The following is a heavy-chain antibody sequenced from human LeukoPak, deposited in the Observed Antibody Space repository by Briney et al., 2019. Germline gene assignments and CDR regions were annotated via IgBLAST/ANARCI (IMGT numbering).Heavy chain of an antibody. CDR1: GFTFDGYA. Sequence: GGSLRLSCAASGFTFDGYAMHWVRQAPGKGLEYVSGISSNGGSTYHANSVKGRFSISRDNSKNTLYLQMGSLRPEDMAVYYCAREFCTNGVCYRRFDYWGQGTLVTVSS. J-gene: IGHJ4*02. CDR2: ISSNGGST. D-gene: IGHD2-8*01. V-gene: IGHV3-64*01. CDR3: AREFCTNGVCYRRFDY.